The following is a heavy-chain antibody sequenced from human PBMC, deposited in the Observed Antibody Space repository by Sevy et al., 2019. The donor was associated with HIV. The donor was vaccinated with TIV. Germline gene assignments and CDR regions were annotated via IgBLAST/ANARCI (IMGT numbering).Heavy chain of an antibody. D-gene: IGHD6-19*01. CDR1: GFTFSSYG. Sequence: GGSLRLSCAASGFTFSSYGMHWVRQAPGKGLEWVAIIWYDGSNKKYADSVKDRFSISRDNSKNTLYLQMNSLRAEDTAVYYCAREGIAVAGIGYYFDYWGQGTLVTVSS. J-gene: IGHJ4*02. CDR2: IWYDGSNK. V-gene: IGHV3-33*01. CDR3: AREGIAVAGIGYYFDY.